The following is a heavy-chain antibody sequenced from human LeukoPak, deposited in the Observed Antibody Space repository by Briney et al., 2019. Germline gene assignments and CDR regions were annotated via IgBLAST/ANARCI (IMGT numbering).Heavy chain of an antibody. CDR3: ARTYDFWSGFQYYFDS. Sequence: GGSLRLSCAAPGFTLSNYWMHWVRQAPGKGLVWVSRIKSDGVTTNYADSVKGRFTISRDNAKNTLYLQMNSLRAEDTAVYYCARTYDFWSGFQYYFDSWGQGTLVTVSS. CDR2: IKSDGVTT. V-gene: IGHV3-74*01. J-gene: IGHJ4*02. CDR1: GFTLSNYW. D-gene: IGHD3-3*01.